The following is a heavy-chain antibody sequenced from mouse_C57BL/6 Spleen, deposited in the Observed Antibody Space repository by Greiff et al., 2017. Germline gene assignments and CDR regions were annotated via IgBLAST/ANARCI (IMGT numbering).Heavy chain of an antibody. CDR2: IDPSDSYT. CDR1: GYTFTSYW. D-gene: IGHD1-1*01. V-gene: IGHV1-69*01. Sequence: QVQLQQPGAELVMPGASVKLSCKASGYTFTSYWMHWVKQRPGQGLEWIGEIDPSDSYTNYNQKFKGKSTLTVDKSSSTAYMQLSSLTSEDSAVYYCARNIYYGSSGDYYAMDYWGQGTSVTVSS. J-gene: IGHJ4*01. CDR3: ARNIYYGSSGDYYAMDY.